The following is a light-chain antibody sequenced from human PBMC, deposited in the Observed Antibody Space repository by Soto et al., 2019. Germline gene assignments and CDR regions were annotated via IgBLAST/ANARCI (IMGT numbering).Light chain of an antibody. Sequence: EIVVTQSPGTLSLSPGERATLSCRASQSVSSNLAWYQQKPGQAPRLLIYGASTRATGIPARFSGSGSGTDFTLTISSLQSEDFAAYYCQQYNKWPQITFGQGTRLQIK. V-gene: IGKV3-15*01. CDR3: QQYNKWPQIT. J-gene: IGKJ5*01. CDR1: QSVSSN. CDR2: GAS.